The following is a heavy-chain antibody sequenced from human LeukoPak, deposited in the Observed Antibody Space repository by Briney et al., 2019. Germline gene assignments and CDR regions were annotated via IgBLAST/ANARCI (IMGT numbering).Heavy chain of an antibody. CDR1: GGTFSSYA. CDR2: IIPLFGTA. CDR3: ARGFHYDSSGYYYFY. Sequence: ASVKVSCKASGGTFSSYAISWVRQAPGQGLEWMGGIIPLFGTANYAQKFQSRLTITTDESTSTAYMELRSLRSEDTAVYYCARGFHYDSSGYYYFYWGQGTLVTVSS. D-gene: IGHD3-22*01. V-gene: IGHV1-69*05. J-gene: IGHJ4*02.